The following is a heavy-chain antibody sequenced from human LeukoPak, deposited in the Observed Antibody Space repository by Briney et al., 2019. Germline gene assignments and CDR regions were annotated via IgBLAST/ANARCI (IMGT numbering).Heavy chain of an antibody. D-gene: IGHD3-10*01. J-gene: IGHJ6*02. Sequence: GGSLRLSCAASGFTFSSYAMSWVRQAPGKGLEWVSAISGSGGSTYYADSVKGRFTISRDNSKNTLYLQMNSLRAEDTAVYYCAKVEGRLVSYSNGMDVWGQGTTVTVSS. CDR1: GFTFSSYA. V-gene: IGHV3-23*01. CDR3: AKVEGRLVSYSNGMDV. CDR2: ISGSGGST.